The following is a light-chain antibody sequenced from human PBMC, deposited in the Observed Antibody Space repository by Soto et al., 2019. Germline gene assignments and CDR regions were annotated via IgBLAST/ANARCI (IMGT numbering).Light chain of an antibody. CDR2: EVT. Sequence: QSVLTQPASVSGSPGQSITISCTGTSGDVGSYSPVSWYQQRPGKAPKLIVYEVTKRPSGVSNRFSGSKSGNTASLTISGLQAEDEAEYFCCSYAGGDTFFLFGTGTKLTVL. V-gene: IGLV2-23*02. CDR3: CSYAGGDTFFL. J-gene: IGLJ1*01. CDR1: SGDVGSYSP.